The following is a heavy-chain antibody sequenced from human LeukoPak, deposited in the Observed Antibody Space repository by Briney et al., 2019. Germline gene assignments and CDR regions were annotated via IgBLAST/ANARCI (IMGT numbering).Heavy chain of an antibody. CDR1: GYTLTELS. D-gene: IGHD2-2*02. J-gene: IGHJ5*02. CDR3: ATGRYQLLYDWFDP. Sequence: ASVKVSCKVSGYTLTELSMHWVRQAPGKGLEWMGGFDPEDGETFYAQKFQGRVTMTEDTSTDTAYMELSSLRSEDTAVYYCATGRYQLLYDWFDPWGQGTLVTVSS. V-gene: IGHV1-24*01. CDR2: FDPEDGET.